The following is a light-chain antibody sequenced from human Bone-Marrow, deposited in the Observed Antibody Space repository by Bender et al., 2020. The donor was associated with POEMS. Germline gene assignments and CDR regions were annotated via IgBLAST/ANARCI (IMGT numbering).Light chain of an antibody. CDR1: NIESKS. CDR3: SSWDDSLSGWV. CDR2: SNY. Sequence: ELTQPPSVSVAPGQTASITCGGDNIESKSVHWYQHLPGSAPRLVVYSNYQRPSGVPARFSGSKSGTSASLAISDIQSEDEGDYYCSSWDDSLSGWVFGGGTKLTVL. J-gene: IGLJ3*02. V-gene: IGLV1-44*01.